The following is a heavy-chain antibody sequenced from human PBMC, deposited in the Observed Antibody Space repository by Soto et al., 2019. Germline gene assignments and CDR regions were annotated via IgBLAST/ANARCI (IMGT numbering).Heavy chain of an antibody. CDR2: ISIHNGNT. D-gene: IGHD1-1*01. J-gene: IGHJ6*03. CDR1: GYTFANYG. Sequence: LEQSGGEVKKSGASVKVSCKASGYTFANYGISWVRQAPGQGLEWMGWISIHNGNTNFAQKFQGRVTLTTDTTTSTANMELRSLRSDDTAVYYCARMTTTDYSHCYLDVWGKGTTVTVSS. CDR3: ARMTTTDYSHCYLDV. V-gene: IGHV1-18*04.